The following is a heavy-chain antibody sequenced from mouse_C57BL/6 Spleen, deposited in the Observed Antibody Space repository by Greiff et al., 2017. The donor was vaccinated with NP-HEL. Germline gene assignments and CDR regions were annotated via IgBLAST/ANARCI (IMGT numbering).Heavy chain of an antibody. V-gene: IGHV5-17*01. CDR3: ARQGGYAMDY. Sequence: EVMLVESGGGLVKPGGSLKLSCAASGFTFSDYGMHWVRQAPEKGLEWVAYISSGSSTIYYVDTVKGRFTISRDNAKNTLFLQMTSLRSEDTAMYYCARQGGYAMDYWGQGTSVTVSS. CDR2: ISSGSSTI. J-gene: IGHJ4*01. CDR1: GFTFSDYG.